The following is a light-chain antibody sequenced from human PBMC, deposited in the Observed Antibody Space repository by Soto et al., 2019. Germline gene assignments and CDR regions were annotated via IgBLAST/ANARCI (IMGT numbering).Light chain of an antibody. CDR3: SSYTSSSTYV. J-gene: IGLJ1*01. CDR1: SSDVGGYNY. V-gene: IGLV2-14*01. Sequence: QSVLTQPASVSGSPGQSITISCTGTSSDVGGYNYVSWYQQHPGKAPKLMIYDVSNLPSGISNRFSGSKSGNTASLTISELQSEDEADYYCSSYTSSSTYVVGTGTKVTV. CDR2: DVS.